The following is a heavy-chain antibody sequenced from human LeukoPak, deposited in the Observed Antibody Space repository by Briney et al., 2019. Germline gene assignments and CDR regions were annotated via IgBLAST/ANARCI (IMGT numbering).Heavy chain of an antibody. CDR2: IKPSGGST. CDR1: GYTFTSYY. D-gene: IGHD6-13*01. CDR3: AREGTRIAAAGTGWFDP. V-gene: IGHV1-46*01. J-gene: IGHJ5*02. Sequence: GASVKVSCKPSGYTFTSYYMHWVRQAPGQGLEWMGIIKPSGGSTSYAQKFQGRVTMTRDTSTSTVYMELSSLRSEDTAVYYCAREGTRIAAAGTGWFDPWGQGTLVTVSS.